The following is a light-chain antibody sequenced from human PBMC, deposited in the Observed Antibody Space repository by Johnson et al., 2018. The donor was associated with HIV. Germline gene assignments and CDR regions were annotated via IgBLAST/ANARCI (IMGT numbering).Light chain of an antibody. Sequence: QSVLTQSPSASGTPGQRVTISCSGSSSNIGSNTVNWYQQLPGTAPKLLIYSNNQRPSGVPDRFSGSKSGTSASLAISGLQSEDEADYYCGTWDSSLSTYVFGTGTKVTVL. CDR2: SNN. V-gene: IGLV1-44*01. J-gene: IGLJ1*01. CDR3: GTWDSSLSTYV. CDR1: SSNIGSNT.